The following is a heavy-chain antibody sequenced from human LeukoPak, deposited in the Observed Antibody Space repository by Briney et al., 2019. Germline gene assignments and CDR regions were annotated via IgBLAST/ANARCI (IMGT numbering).Heavy chain of an antibody. Sequence: ASVKVTCKTSGYTFTDYYMHWVRQAPGQGLEWMGWINPNSGGTNYAQEFQGRVTLTRGTSINTAYMELSRLRSDDTALYYCARDGFCSSTSCSGVPKIWGQGTLVTVSS. CDR2: INPNSGGT. CDR3: ARDGFCSSTSCSGVPKI. D-gene: IGHD2-2*03. J-gene: IGHJ4*02. CDR1: GYTFTDYY. V-gene: IGHV1-2*02.